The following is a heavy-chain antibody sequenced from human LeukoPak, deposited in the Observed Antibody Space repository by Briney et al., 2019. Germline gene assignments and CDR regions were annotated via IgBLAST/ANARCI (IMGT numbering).Heavy chain of an antibody. D-gene: IGHD3-10*01. Sequence: ASVTVSCKASGYTFTSYYMHWVRQAPGQGLEWMGIINPSGGSTSYAQKFQGRVTMTRDTSTSTVYMELSSLRSEDTAVYYCARAARAEEVRGAPGAFDYWGQGTLVTVSS. V-gene: IGHV1-46*01. CDR2: INPSGGST. J-gene: IGHJ4*02. CDR1: GYTFTSYY. CDR3: ARAARAEEVRGAPGAFDY.